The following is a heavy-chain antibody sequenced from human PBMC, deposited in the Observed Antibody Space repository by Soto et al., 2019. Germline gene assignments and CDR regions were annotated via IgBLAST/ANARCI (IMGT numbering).Heavy chain of an antibody. CDR1: GFPFSCYG. Sequence: GGSLRLSCATSGFPFSCYGKHWVRQASSKGLEWVAVISHDGSNKYYADSVKGRFTISRDNSKNTLYLQMNSLRAEDTAVYYCAKDLLRDYYYYYGMDVWGQGTTVTVSS. J-gene: IGHJ6*02. V-gene: IGHV3-30*18. CDR2: ISHDGSNK. CDR3: AKDLLRDYYYYYGMDV.